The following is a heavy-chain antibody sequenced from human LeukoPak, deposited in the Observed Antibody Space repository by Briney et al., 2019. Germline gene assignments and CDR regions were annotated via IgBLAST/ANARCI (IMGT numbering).Heavy chain of an antibody. J-gene: IGHJ4*02. Sequence: SETLSLTCTVSGGSISSSNYYWSWIRQPAGKGLEWIGRIYTSGTTNYNPSLKSRVTISVDTSKNQFSLKVNSVTAADTAVYYCARGSMVRGYPTRYWGQGTLVTVSS. V-gene: IGHV4-61*02. CDR2: IYTSGTT. D-gene: IGHD3-10*01. CDR1: GGSISSSNYY. CDR3: ARGSMVRGYPTRY.